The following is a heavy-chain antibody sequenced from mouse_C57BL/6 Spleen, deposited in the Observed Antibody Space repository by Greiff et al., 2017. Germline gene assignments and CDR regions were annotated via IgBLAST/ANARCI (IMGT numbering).Heavy chain of an antibody. Sequence: QVQLQQSGAELVKPGASVKISCKASGYAFSSYWMNWVKQRPGKGLEWIGQIYPGAGATNYNGKFKGKATLTADKSSSTAYMQLSSLTSEDSAVYFCATWVDYAMDYWGQGTSVTVSS. CDR2: IYPGAGAT. D-gene: IGHD1-1*02. J-gene: IGHJ4*01. CDR3: ATWVDYAMDY. CDR1: GYAFSSYW. V-gene: IGHV1-80*01.